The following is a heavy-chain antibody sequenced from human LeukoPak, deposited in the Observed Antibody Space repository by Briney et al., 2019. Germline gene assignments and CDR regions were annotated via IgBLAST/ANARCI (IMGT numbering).Heavy chain of an antibody. CDR1: GFTFSDYY. D-gene: IGHD3-10*01. CDR3: ANCGFGELYGYYYYGMDV. CDR2: ISSSGSTI. V-gene: IGHV3-11*01. J-gene: IGHJ6*04. Sequence: GGSLRLSCAASGFTFSDYYMSWTRQAPGKGLEWVSYISSSGSTIYYADSVKGRFTISRDNAKNSLYLQMNSLRAEDTAVCYCANCGFGELYGYYYYGMDVWGKGTTVTVSS.